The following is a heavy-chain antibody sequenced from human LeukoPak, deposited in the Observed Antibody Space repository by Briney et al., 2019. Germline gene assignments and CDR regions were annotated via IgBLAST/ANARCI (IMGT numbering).Heavy chain of an antibody. D-gene: IGHD1-14*01. CDR2: IYYSGST. V-gene: IGHV4-39*01. Sequence: PSETLSLTCTVSGGSISSSSYYWGWIRQPPGKGLEWIGSIYYSGSTYYNPSLKSRVTISVDTSKNQFSLKLSSVTAADTAVYYCASPNRNWEFDYWGQGTLVTVSS. J-gene: IGHJ4*02. CDR1: GGSISSSSYY. CDR3: ASPNRNWEFDY.